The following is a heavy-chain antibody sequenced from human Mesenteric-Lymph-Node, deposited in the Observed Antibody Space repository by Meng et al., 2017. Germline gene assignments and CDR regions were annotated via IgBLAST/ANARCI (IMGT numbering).Heavy chain of an antibody. CDR3: TSLLVAGFSDLDV. Sequence: GESLKISCAASGFTFSNYWMSWVRQAPGRGLEWVAHIKQDGSERYYVDSVKGRFSISRDNAKNSLYLQMNSLRAEDTAVYYCTSLLVAGFSDLDVWGQGNTVNGAS. CDR1: GFTFSNYW. CDR2: IKQDGSER. J-gene: IGHJ6*02. V-gene: IGHV3-7*01. D-gene: IGHD6-19*01.